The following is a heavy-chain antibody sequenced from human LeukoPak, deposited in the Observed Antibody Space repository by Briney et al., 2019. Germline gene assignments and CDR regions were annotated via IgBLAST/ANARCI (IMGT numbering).Heavy chain of an antibody. CDR1: GGSFSGYY. V-gene: IGHV4-34*01. Sequence: SETLSLTCAVYGGSFSGYYWSWIRQPPGKGLEWSGEINHSGSTNYNPSLKSRVTISVDTSKNQFSLKLSSVTAADTAVYYCARRGPVRRDGYNLDYWGQGTLVTVSS. D-gene: IGHD5-24*01. J-gene: IGHJ4*02. CDR3: ARRGPVRRDGYNLDY. CDR2: INHSGST.